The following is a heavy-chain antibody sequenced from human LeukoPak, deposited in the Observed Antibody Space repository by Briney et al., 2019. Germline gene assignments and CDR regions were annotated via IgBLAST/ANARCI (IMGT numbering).Heavy chain of an antibody. V-gene: IGHV1-58*02. CDR3: ARDLSGSYVDY. CDR1: GFTFTTSA. D-gene: IGHD1-26*01. J-gene: IGHJ4*02. CDR2: IVAGSGYT. Sequence: SVKVSCKASGFTFTTSAMQWVRQARGQRLEWMGWIVAGSGYTNYAQKFKERVTMTRDTSTSTVYMELSSLRSEDTAVYYCARDLSGSYVDYWGQGTLVTVSS.